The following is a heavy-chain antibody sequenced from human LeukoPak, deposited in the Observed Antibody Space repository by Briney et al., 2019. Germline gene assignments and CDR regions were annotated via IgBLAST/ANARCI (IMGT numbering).Heavy chain of an antibody. D-gene: IGHD3-16*02. Sequence: GGSLRLSCAASGFTFSSYGMHWVRQAPGKGLEWVAVISFDGTNKYYADSVKGRFTISRDNSKSTLYLQMNSLRVEDTAVYYCAKGAYYDYVWGSYRYFYLDYWGQGTLVTVSS. CDR2: ISFDGTNK. CDR1: GFTFSSYG. V-gene: IGHV3-30*18. J-gene: IGHJ4*02. CDR3: AKGAYYDYVWGSYRYFYLDY.